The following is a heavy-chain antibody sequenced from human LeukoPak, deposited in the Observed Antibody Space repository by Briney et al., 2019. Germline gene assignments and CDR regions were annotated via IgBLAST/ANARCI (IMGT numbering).Heavy chain of an antibody. CDR3: ARDSKDNIAAADYYFDY. J-gene: IGHJ4*02. Sequence: PGRSLRLSCAASGFTVSSSYMSWVRQAPGRGLEWVSVIYSGGSTYYADSVKGRFTISRDNSKNTLYLQMNSLRAEDTAVYYCARDSKDNIAAADYYFDYWGQGTLVTVSS. D-gene: IGHD6-13*01. CDR1: GFTVSSSY. CDR2: IYSGGST. V-gene: IGHV3-53*01.